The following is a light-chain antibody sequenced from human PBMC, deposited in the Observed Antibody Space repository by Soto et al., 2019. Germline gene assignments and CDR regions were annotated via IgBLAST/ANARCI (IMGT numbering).Light chain of an antibody. CDR2: DVN. J-gene: IGLJ2*01. CDR1: SSDVGGYNY. Sequence: QSALTQPRSVSGSHGQSVTIYCTGTSSDVGGYNYVSWYQQHPGKAPKLMIYDVNKRPSGVPDRFSGSKSGNTASLTITGLQAEDEADYYCCSYAGSYTLGVVVGGGTQLTVL. CDR3: CSYAGSYTLGVV. V-gene: IGLV2-11*01.